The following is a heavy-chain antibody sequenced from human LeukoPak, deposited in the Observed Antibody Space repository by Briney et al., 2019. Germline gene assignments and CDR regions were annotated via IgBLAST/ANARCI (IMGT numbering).Heavy chain of an antibody. CDR1: GYTFTGYY. Sequence: ASVKVSCKASGYTFTGYYIHWLRRAHGQGLEWMGWTNSNSGATDYAQKFQGRVTMTRDTSISTTYMELTSLTSDDTAVYFCVRALASGPFDIWGQGTMVTVS. J-gene: IGHJ3*02. CDR3: VRALASGPFDI. D-gene: IGHD1-1*01. V-gene: IGHV1-2*02. CDR2: TNSNSGAT.